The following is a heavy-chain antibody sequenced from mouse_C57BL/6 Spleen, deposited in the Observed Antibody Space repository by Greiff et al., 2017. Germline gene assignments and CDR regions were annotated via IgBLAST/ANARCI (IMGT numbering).Heavy chain of an antibody. Sequence: VQLKQSGAELVKPGASVKISCKASGYAFSGYWMNWVKQRPGQGLEWIGRIYPGDGDTNYNGKFKGKATLTADKSSSTAYMQLSSLTSEDSAVYFCEVDGYYDYWGQGTTLTVSS. D-gene: IGHD2-3*01. CDR3: EVDGYYDY. J-gene: IGHJ2*01. V-gene: IGHV1-80*01. CDR2: IYPGDGDT. CDR1: GYAFSGYW.